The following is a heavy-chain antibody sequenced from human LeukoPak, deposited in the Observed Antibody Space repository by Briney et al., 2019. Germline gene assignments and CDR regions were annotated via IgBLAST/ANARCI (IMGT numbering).Heavy chain of an antibody. Sequence: GGSLRLSCVASGFTFSSSWMTWVRQAPGKGLEWVASIREDGSEKTSVDSVKGRFTISRDNAKNSLYLQMDSLRAEDTAVYYCARGPTNGQAFDYWGQGTLVSVSS. V-gene: IGHV3-7*01. CDR1: GFTFSSSW. CDR3: ARGPTNGQAFDY. D-gene: IGHD2-8*01. J-gene: IGHJ4*02. CDR2: IREDGSEK.